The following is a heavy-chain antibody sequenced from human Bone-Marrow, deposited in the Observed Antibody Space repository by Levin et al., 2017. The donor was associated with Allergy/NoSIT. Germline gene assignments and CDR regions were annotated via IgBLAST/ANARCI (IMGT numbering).Heavy chain of an antibody. D-gene: IGHD3-9*01. CDR3: ARVILTGYVDAFDV. CDR2: ISSDGSNQ. V-gene: IGHV3-30*04. J-gene: IGHJ3*01. Sequence: GESLKISCGGSEFLFSTYSIHWVRQAPGRGLEWVASISSDGSNQYYTDSVKGRFIISRDNSRNTVYLQMNSLRPEDTAYYYCARVILTGYVDAFDVWGQGTLATVSS. CDR1: EFLFSTYS.